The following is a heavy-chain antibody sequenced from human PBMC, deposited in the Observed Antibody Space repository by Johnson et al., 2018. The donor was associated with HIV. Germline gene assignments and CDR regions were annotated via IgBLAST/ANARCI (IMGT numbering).Heavy chain of an antibody. D-gene: IGHD3-10*01. CDR3: YCTDHVGAGSESKGTFDA. V-gene: IGHV3-9*01. CDR2: ISWNSGSI. J-gene: IGHJ3*01. Sequence: VQLVESGGGLVQPGGSLRLSCAASGFTFDDYAMHWVRQAPGKGLEWVSGISWNSGSIGYADSVKGRFTIPRDNSKNTLYLQMNSLRQDDTAVYSCYCTDHVGAGSESKGTFDAWGQGTMVTVSS. CDR1: GFTFDDYA.